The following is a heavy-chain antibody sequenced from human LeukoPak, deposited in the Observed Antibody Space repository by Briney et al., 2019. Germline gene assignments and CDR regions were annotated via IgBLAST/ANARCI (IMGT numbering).Heavy chain of an antibody. D-gene: IGHD3-3*01. CDR3: ARTYYDFWSGSHNWFDP. V-gene: IGHV1-2*02. CDR2: INPNSGGT. J-gene: IGHJ5*02. CDR1: GYXFTGYY. Sequence: GASVKVSCKASGYXFTGYYIHWVRQAPGQGREWMGWINPNSGGTNYAQKFQGRDTMTRDTSISTAYMELSRLRSDDTAVYYCARTYYDFWSGSHNWFDPWGQGTLVTVSS.